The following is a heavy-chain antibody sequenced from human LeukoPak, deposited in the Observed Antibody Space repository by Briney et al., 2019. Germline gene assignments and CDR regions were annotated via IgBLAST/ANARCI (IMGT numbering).Heavy chain of an antibody. CDR3: ARFLEMAFDI. V-gene: IGHV3-74*01. CDR1: GFTFSSYW. Sequence: GGSLRLSCAASGFTFSSYWMHWVRQAPVKGLVWVSRINSDGSSTSYADSVKGRFTISRDNAKNTLYLQMNSLRAEDTAVYYCARFLEMAFDIWGQGTMVTVSS. J-gene: IGHJ3*02. D-gene: IGHD5-24*01. CDR2: INSDGSST.